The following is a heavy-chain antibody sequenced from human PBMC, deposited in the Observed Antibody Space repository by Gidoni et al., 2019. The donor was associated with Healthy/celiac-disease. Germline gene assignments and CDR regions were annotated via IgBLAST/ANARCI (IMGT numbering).Heavy chain of an antibody. Sequence: EVQLVQSGAEVKKPGESLKISCKGSGYSFTSYWIGWVRQMPGKGLEWMGIIYPGDSDTRYSPSFQGQVTISADKSISTAYLQWSSLKASDTAMYYCARQKVSSGWYVNADDYWGQGTLVTVSS. CDR3: ARQKVSSGWYVNADDY. CDR1: GYSFTSYW. D-gene: IGHD6-19*01. J-gene: IGHJ4*02. V-gene: IGHV5-51*01. CDR2: IYPGDSDT.